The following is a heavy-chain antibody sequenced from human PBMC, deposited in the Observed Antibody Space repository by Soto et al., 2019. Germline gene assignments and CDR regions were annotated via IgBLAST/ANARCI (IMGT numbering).Heavy chain of an antibody. CDR2: INPSGGYT. Sequence: ASVKVSCKASGYTFISYYMNWVRQAPGQGLEWLGIINPSGGYTTYAQKFLGRVTMTSDTSTSTVHMELSSLRSEDTAVYYCARDSDGYIPNDDYWGQGTLVTVSS. CDR1: GYTFISYY. V-gene: IGHV1-46*01. D-gene: IGHD5-12*01. J-gene: IGHJ4*02. CDR3: ARDSDGYIPNDDY.